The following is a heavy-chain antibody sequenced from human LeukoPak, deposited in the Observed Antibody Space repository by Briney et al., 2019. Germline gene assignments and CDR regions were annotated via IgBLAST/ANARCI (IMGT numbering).Heavy chain of an antibody. CDR1: GYTFSSYG. CDR2: ISAYNGNT. D-gene: IGHD4-17*01. CDR3: ARGLITTVTTSY. Sequence: ASVKVSCKASGYTFSSYGIAWVRQAPGQGLEWMGWISAYNGNTNYAQKLQGRVTMTRDTSTNTAYMELRSLRSDDTAVYYCARGLITTVTTSYWGQGTLVTVSS. J-gene: IGHJ4*02. V-gene: IGHV1-18*01.